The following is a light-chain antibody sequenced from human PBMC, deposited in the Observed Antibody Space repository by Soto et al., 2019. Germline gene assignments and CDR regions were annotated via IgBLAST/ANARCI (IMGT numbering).Light chain of an antibody. CDR2: DAS. CDR3: QQRSNWPLIT. V-gene: IGKV3-11*01. Sequence: ELVLTQSPATLSLSPGERATLSCMASQSVSSYLAWYQQNPGQAPRLLIYDASNRATGIPARFSGSGSGTDFTLTISSLEPEDFAVYYCQQRSNWPLITFGQGTRLEI. J-gene: IGKJ5*01. CDR1: QSVSSY.